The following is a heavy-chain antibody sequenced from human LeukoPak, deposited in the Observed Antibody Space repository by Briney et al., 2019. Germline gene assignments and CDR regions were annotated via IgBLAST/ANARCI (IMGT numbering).Heavy chain of an antibody. CDR3: AKGLGVAPMGWFDP. J-gene: IGHJ5*02. CDR1: GFTVSSNY. D-gene: IGHD6-19*01. V-gene: IGHV3-23*01. CDR2: ISGSGGST. Sequence: GGSLRLSCAASGFTVSSNYMSWVRQAPGKGLEWVSAISGSGGSTYYADSVKGRFTISRDNSKNTLYLQMNSLRAEDTAVYYCAKGLGVAPMGWFDPWGQGTLVTVSS.